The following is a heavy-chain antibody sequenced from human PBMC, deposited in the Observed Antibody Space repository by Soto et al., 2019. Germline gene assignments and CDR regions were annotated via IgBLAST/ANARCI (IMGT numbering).Heavy chain of an antibody. Sequence: ASVKVSCKTSGYTFTSYGITWVRQAPGQGLEWMGWISTDKGNTKYAQKFQGRVTMTTDTSTSTAYMELRSLTSDDTAVYYCATRSPAFDYWGQGTLVTVS. CDR1: GYTFTSYG. J-gene: IGHJ4*02. CDR2: ISTDKGNT. CDR3: ATRSPAFDY. V-gene: IGHV1-18*01.